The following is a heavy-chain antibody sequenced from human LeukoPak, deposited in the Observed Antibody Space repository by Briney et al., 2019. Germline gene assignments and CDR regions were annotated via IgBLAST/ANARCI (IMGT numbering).Heavy chain of an antibody. Sequence: ASVKVSCKTSGGTFSSYDISWVRQAPGQGLEWMGGIIPIFGTANYAQKFQGRVTITADNSTSTAYMELSSLRSEDTAVYYCARYWAVGITEYYFDYWGQGTLVTVSS. J-gene: IGHJ4*02. CDR1: GGTFSSYD. CDR3: ARYWAVGITEYYFDY. V-gene: IGHV1-69*06. D-gene: IGHD3-22*01. CDR2: IIPIFGTA.